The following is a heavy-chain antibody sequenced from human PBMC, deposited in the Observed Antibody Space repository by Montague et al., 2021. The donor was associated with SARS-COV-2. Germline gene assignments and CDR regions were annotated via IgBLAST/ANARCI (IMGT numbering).Heavy chain of an antibody. CDR3: AKDQVYSGSYFAD. D-gene: IGHD1-26*01. Sequence: SLRLSCAASGFTFSGYAMNWVRQAPGMGLEWVSGISGSGDSRYYADSVKGRFTISRDNSKNTLYLQMNSLRAEDTAVYYCAKDQVYSGSYFADWGQGTLVTVSS. V-gene: IGHV3-23*01. CDR2: ISGSGDSR. CDR1: GFTFSGYA. J-gene: IGHJ4*02.